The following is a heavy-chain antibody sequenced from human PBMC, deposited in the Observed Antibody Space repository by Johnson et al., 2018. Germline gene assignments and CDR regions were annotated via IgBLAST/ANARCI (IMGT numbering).Heavy chain of an antibody. V-gene: IGHV3-33*01. CDR3: ARGDYYDSSGYYNAFDV. D-gene: IGHD3-22*01. CDR2: IWHDGSNK. Sequence: QVQLVESGGGVVQPGRSLRLSCAASGFTFSSYGMHWVRQAPGKGLEWVAVIWHDGSNKYYTDSVKGRFTISRDNSKNTLYLQMNSLRAEDTAIYYFARGDYYDSSGYYNAFDVWGQGTMVTVSS. J-gene: IGHJ3*01. CDR1: GFTFSSYG.